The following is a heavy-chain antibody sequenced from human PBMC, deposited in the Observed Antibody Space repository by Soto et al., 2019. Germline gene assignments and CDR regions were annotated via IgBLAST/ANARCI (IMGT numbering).Heavy chain of an antibody. CDR1: GDTLSHYG. CDR2: TTAILGTR. J-gene: IGHJ4*02. D-gene: IGHD5-18*01. CDR3: AAGDSSDTGDH. V-gene: IGHV1-69*01. Sequence: QVQLVQSGAEVKKPGSSVKVSCKASGDTLSHYGVSWVRQVPGKGLEWMGGTTAILGTRDYAQKFQGRMTNTSEEATAYTLIELNSLTSDDTAVYYCAAGDSSDTGDHWGQGTLVTVSS.